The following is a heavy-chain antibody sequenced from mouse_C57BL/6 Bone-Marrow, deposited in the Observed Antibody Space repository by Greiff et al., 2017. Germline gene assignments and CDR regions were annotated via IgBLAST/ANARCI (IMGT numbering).Heavy chain of an antibody. CDR3: VRQTTVVFDY. Sequence: EVQLVESGGGLVQPKGSLKLSCAASGFSFNTYAMNWVRQAPGKGLEWVARIRSKSNNYATYYADSVKDRLTISRDYSESMLYLQMNNLKTEDTAMYYCVRQTTVVFDYWGQGTTLTVSS. J-gene: IGHJ2*01. D-gene: IGHD1-1*01. V-gene: IGHV10-1*01. CDR2: IRSKSNNYAT. CDR1: GFSFNTYA.